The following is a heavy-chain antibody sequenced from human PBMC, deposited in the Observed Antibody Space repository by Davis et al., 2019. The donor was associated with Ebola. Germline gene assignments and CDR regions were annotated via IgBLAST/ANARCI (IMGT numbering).Heavy chain of an antibody. J-gene: IGHJ6*02. CDR3: ARGGYYSISVVVYYYGMDV. CDR1: GYSFTDDG. Sequence: ASVKVSCKASGYSFTDDGISWVRQAPGQVLEWMGWISTYNGNTNYAQKVQGRITMTTDTSTSTAYMELRSLRSDDTAVYYCARGGYYSISVVVYYYGMDVWGQGTTVTVSS. CDR2: ISTYNGNT. D-gene: IGHD3-22*01. V-gene: IGHV1-18*01.